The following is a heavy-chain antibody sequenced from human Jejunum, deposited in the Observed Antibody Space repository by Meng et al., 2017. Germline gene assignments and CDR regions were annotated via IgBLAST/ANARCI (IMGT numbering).Heavy chain of an antibody. CDR2: INPNDGGT. CDR3: VRERLGAGWALN. D-gene: IGHD6-19*01. CDR1: GYIFTDYL. V-gene: IGHV1-2*02. J-gene: IGHJ4*02. Sequence: ASVKVSCKASGYIFTDYLIHWVRQAPGRGPEWMGWINPNDGGTRFAQNFQDRVTMTSDTSIRTAYLDLARLTSDDTAHYYCVRERLGAGWALNWGQGTPVTVSS.